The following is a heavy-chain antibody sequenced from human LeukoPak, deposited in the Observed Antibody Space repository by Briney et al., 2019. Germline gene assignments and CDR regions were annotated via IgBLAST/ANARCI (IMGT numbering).Heavy chain of an antibody. J-gene: IGHJ4*02. CDR3: ARGIVYYRFDS. CDR1: GYTLTNYY. D-gene: IGHD3-3*01. Sequence: GASVKVSCKASGYTLTNYYLHWVRQAPGQGLEWRGWIDPTTGGKNFAQKFQGGVTMNRETASATDYMEVGGLRYDGKAGYYCARGIVYYRFDSWGQGTLFAVSS. V-gene: IGHV1-2*02. CDR2: IDPTTGGK.